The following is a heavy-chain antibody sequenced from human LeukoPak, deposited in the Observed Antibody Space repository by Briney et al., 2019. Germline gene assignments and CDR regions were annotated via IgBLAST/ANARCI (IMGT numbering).Heavy chain of an antibody. CDR2: ISAYNGNT. CDR1: GYTFTGYG. J-gene: IGHJ6*03. D-gene: IGHD1-26*01. CDR3: ARDSPSQPISGSYSYYYYMDV. V-gene: IGHV1-18*01. Sequence: ASVKVSCKASGYTFTGYGISWVRQAPGQGLEWMGWISAYNGNTNYAQKLQGRVTMTTDTSTSTAYMELRSLRPDDTAVYYCARDSPSQPISGSYSYYYYMDVWGKGTTVTVSS.